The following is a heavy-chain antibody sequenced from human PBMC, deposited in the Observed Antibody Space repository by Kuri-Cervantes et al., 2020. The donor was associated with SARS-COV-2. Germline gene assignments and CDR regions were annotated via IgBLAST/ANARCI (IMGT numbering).Heavy chain of an antibody. D-gene: IGHD2-2*02. J-gene: IGHJ6*03. CDR3: ARSGICSSTSCYTGKAYYYYYYMDV. CDR2: IYYSGST. CDR1: GGSISSSSYY. V-gene: IGHV4-39*07. Sequence: SETLSLTCTVSGGSISSSSYYWGWIRQPPGKGLEWIGSIYYSGSTYYNPSLKSRVTISVDTSKNQFSLKLSSVTAADTAVYYCARSGICSSTSCYTGKAYYYYYYMDVWGKGTTVTVSS.